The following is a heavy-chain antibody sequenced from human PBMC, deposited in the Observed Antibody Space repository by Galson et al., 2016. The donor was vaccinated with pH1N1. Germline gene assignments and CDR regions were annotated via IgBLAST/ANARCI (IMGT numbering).Heavy chain of an antibody. J-gene: IGHJ4*02. V-gene: IGHV5-51*01. D-gene: IGHD6-13*01. Sequence: QSGAEVKKPGESLKISCEGFGYSLTNYWIVWVRQMPGQGLEWMGIIYLGDSHTSYSPSFQGQVTISADKSISTAYLERSGLKASDTATYYCARAIGAADSLWGQGTLVTVSP. CDR1: GYSLTNYW. CDR2: IYLGDSHT. CDR3: ARAIGAADSL.